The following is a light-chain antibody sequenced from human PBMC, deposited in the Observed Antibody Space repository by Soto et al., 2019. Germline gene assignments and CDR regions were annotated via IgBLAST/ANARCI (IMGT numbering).Light chain of an antibody. CDR3: QYYSSSLSIT. J-gene: IGKJ5*01. V-gene: IGKV3-20*01. CDR1: QSVRNTY. Sequence: IVLTQSPGILSLSPGERATLSCRASQSVRNTYLAWYQQKPGQAPRLLIHGASSRATGIPDRFSGSGSGTDFTLTISRLEPEDFAVYYCQYYSSSLSITFGQGTRLDIK. CDR2: GAS.